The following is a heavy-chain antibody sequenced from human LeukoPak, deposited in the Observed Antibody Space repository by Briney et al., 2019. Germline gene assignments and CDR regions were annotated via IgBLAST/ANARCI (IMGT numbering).Heavy chain of an antibody. D-gene: IGHD4/OR15-4a*01. CDR2: ISSDGVNI. Sequence: PGGSLRLSCTAPGFTFSTYWIHWVRQAPGKGLVWVSRISSDGVNINYADSVKGRFTISRDDAKNTVYLQMNSLSADDTAVYYCARVVSSANRAFDIWGQGTVVTVSS. CDR3: ARVVSSANRAFDI. V-gene: IGHV3-74*01. J-gene: IGHJ3*02. CDR1: GFTFSTYW.